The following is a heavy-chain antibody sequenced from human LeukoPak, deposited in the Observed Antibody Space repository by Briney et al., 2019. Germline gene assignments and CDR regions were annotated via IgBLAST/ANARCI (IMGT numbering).Heavy chain of an antibody. CDR1: GGSFSGYY. CDR2: INHSGST. J-gene: IGHJ5*02. CDR3: ARTDKRQFYYSTFDP. D-gene: IGHD3-10*01. V-gene: IGHV4-34*01. Sequence: SETLSLTCAVYGGSFSGYYWSWIRQPPGKGLEWIGEINHSGSTNYNPSLKSRVTISVDTSKNQFSLKLSSVTAADTAVYYCARTDKRQFYYSTFDPWGQGTLVTVSS.